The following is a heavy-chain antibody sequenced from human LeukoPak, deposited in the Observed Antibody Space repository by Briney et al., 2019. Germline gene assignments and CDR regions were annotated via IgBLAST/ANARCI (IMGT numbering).Heavy chain of an antibody. J-gene: IGHJ3*02. D-gene: IGHD4-23*01. V-gene: IGHV4-39*07. CDR1: GGSISSSLYY. CDR3: ARGPNTGGNYRAFDI. Sequence: SETLSLTCTVSGGSISSSLYYWAWIRQPPGKGLEWIGGIYYNGDTYYNPSLKSRVTISFDTSESQVSLHLSSVTAADTAIYYCARGPNTGGNYRAFDIWGQGTMVTVSS. CDR2: IYYNGDT.